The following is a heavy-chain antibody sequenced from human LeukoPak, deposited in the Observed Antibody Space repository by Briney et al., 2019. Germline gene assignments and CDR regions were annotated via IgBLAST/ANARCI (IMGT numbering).Heavy chain of an antibody. Sequence: SETLSLTCTVSGGSISSYYWSWIRQPAGKGLEWIGRIYTSGSTNYNPSLKSQVTMSVDTSKNQFSLKLSSVTAADTAVYYCARQMTGYSSSWYLGDYFDYWGQGTLVTVSS. CDR1: GGSISSYY. CDR3: ARQMTGYSSSWYLGDYFDY. J-gene: IGHJ4*02. V-gene: IGHV4-4*07. CDR2: IYTSGST. D-gene: IGHD6-13*01.